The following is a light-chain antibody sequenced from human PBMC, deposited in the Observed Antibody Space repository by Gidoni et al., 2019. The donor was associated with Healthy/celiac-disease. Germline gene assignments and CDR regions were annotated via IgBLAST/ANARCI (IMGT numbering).Light chain of an antibody. J-gene: IGLJ1*01. CDR2: DVS. CDR1: SSDVGGYNY. V-gene: IGLV2-14*03. CDR3: SSYTSSSTLV. Sequence: QSALTQPASRAGSPGQSVTICCTGTSSDVGGYNYVSWYLQHPGKAPKLMIYDVSNRPSGVSNRFSGSKSGNTASLTSSGLQVEDEADYYCSSYTSSSTLVFGTGTKVTVL.